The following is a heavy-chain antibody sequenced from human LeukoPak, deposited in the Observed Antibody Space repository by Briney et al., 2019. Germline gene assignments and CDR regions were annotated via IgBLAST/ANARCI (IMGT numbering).Heavy chain of an antibody. Sequence: SVKVSCKASGGTFISYAISWVRQAPGQGLEWMGGIIPIFGTANYAQKFQGRVTVTADESTSTAYMELSSLRSEDTAVYYCAREVGGATGFGHDYWGQGTLVTVSS. CDR2: IIPIFGTA. D-gene: IGHD1-26*01. CDR3: AREVGGATGFGHDY. CDR1: GGTFISYA. J-gene: IGHJ4*02. V-gene: IGHV1-69*13.